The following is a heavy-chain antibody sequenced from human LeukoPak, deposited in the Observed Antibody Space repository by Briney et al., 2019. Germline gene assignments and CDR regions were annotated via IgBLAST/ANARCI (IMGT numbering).Heavy chain of an antibody. CDR2: IHYSGST. D-gene: IGHD6-13*01. V-gene: IGHV4-59*01. J-gene: IGHJ4*02. CDR3: ARSEYSSSWALFDY. Sequence: SETLSLTCTVSGGSISSYYWSWIRQPPGKGLEWIGYIHYSGSTNYNPSLKSRVTISVDTSKNQFSLKLSSVTAADTAVYYCARSEYSSSWALFDYWGQGTLVTVSS. CDR1: GGSISSYY.